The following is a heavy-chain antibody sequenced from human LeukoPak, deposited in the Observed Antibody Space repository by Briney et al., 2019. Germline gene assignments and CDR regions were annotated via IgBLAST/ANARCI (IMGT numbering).Heavy chain of an antibody. Sequence: ASVKVSCKASGYTFTSYGISWVRQAPGQGLEWMGWISAYNGNTNYAQKLQGRVTMTTDTSTSTAYMELRSLRSDDTAVYYCARAPRRITGTGDAFDIWGQGTMVTVFS. D-gene: IGHD1-20*01. CDR2: ISAYNGNT. V-gene: IGHV1-18*01. CDR1: GYTFTSYG. CDR3: ARAPRRITGTGDAFDI. J-gene: IGHJ3*02.